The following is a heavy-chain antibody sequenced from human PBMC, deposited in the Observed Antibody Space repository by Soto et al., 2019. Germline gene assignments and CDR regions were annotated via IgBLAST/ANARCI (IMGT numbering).Heavy chain of an antibody. CDR1: GFTFSSYS. Sequence: EVQLVESGGGLVQPGGSLRLSCAASGFTFSSYSMNWVRQAPGKGLEWVSYISSSSSTIYYADSVKGRFTISRDNAKNSLYLQMNSLRAEDTAVYYCARPDTAMVQDAFDIWGQGTMVTVSS. CDR3: ARPDTAMVQDAFDI. J-gene: IGHJ3*02. V-gene: IGHV3-48*01. D-gene: IGHD5-18*01. CDR2: ISSSSSTI.